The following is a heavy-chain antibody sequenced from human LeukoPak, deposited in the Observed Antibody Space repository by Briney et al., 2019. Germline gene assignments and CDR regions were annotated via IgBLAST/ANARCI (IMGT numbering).Heavy chain of an antibody. D-gene: IGHD3-22*01. Sequence: GGSLRLSCAASGFTFSSYAMSWVRQAPGKGLEWVSAISGSGGSTYYADSVKGRFTISRDNSKNTMYLQMNSLRAEDTAVYYCAKFQANYYDSSGYGCFDYWGQGTLVTVSS. CDR2: ISGSGGST. V-gene: IGHV3-23*01. CDR3: AKFQANYYDSSGYGCFDY. CDR1: GFTFSSYA. J-gene: IGHJ4*02.